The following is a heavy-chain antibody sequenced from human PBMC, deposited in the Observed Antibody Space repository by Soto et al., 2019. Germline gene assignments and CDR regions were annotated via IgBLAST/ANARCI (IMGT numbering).Heavy chain of an antibody. V-gene: IGHV4-34*01. J-gene: IGHJ4*02. CDR1: GGSFSGYY. CDR2: INHSGST. Sequence: SETLSLTCAVYGGSFSGYYWSWIRQPPGKGLEWIGEINHSGSTNYNPSLKSRVTISVDTSKNQFSLKLSSVTAADTAVYYCARRDTYYDFWSGYRTYGYYFDYWGQGTLVTVSS. D-gene: IGHD3-3*01. CDR3: ARRDTYYDFWSGYRTYGYYFDY.